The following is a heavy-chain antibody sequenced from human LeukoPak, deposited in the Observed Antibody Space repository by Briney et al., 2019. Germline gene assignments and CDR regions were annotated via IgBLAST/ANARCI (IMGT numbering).Heavy chain of an antibody. D-gene: IGHD2-2*01. J-gene: IGHJ6*03. CDR2: IRYDGSNK. CDR3: AKCLKGVVVPAAIFYYYYMDV. V-gene: IGHV3-30*02. Sequence: GGSLRLSCAASGFTFTSYGMHWVRQAPGKGLEWVAFIRYDGSNKYYADSVKGRFTISRDISKNTLYLQMNSLRAEDTAVYYCAKCLKGVVVPAAIFYYYYMDVWGKGTTVTVSS. CDR1: GFTFTSYG.